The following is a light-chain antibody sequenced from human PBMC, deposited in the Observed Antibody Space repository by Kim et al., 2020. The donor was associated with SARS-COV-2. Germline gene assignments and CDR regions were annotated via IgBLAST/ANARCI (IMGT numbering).Light chain of an antibody. J-gene: IGLJ3*02. CDR1: GYNIGSNS. CDR3: AVWDNSLNGWV. CDR2: SNN. V-gene: IGLV1-44*01. Sequence: GQRDITPCSCSGYNIGSNSVNWYQQLPGKAPKLLIYSNNQRPSGVPDRFSGSKSGTSATLAISGVESGDEADYYCAVWDNSLNGWVFGGGTQLTVL.